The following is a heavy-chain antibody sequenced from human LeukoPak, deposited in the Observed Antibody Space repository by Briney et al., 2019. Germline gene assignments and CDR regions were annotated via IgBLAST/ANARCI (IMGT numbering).Heavy chain of an antibody. Sequence: EASVKVSCKASGYTFTSYAISWVRQAPGQGLEWMGWISGYNGNTIYAQRLQGRVTMTTDTSTTTVYMELRSLRSDDTAVYYCATVELIAAAATADYWGQGTLVTVSS. CDR2: ISGYNGNT. V-gene: IGHV1-18*01. J-gene: IGHJ4*02. CDR1: GYTFTSYA. D-gene: IGHD6-13*01. CDR3: ATVELIAAAATADY.